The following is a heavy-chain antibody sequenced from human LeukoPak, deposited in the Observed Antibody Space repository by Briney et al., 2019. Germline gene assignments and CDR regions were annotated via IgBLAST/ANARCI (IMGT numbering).Heavy chain of an antibody. Sequence: TSVKVSCKASGFTFTSSAMQWVRQARGQRLEWKGWIVVGSGNTNYAQKFQERVTITRDMSTSTAYIELSSLRSEDTAVYYCAALSSLTYYYGMDVWGQGTTVTVSS. D-gene: IGHD3-10*01. CDR1: GFTFTSSA. J-gene: IGHJ6*02. CDR2: IVVGSGNT. CDR3: AALSSLTYYYGMDV. V-gene: IGHV1-58*02.